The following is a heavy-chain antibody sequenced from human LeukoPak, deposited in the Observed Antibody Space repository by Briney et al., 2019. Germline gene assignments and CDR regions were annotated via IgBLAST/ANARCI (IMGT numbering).Heavy chain of an antibody. CDR3: AKDRIAAAGTWSYYGMDV. V-gene: IGHV3-43*02. CDR1: GFTFDDYA. CDR2: ISWDGGST. J-gene: IGHJ6*02. D-gene: IGHD6-13*01. Sequence: GGSPRLSCAASGFTFDDYAMHWVRQAPGKGLEWVSLISWDGGSTYYADSVKGRFTISRDNSKNSLYLQMNSLRTEDTALYYCAKDRIAAAGTWSYYGMDVWGQGTTVTVSS.